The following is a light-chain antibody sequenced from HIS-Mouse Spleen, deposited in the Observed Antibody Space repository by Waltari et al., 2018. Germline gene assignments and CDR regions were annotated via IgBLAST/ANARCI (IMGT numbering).Light chain of an antibody. J-gene: IGLJ2*01. CDR3: YSTDSSGNHRV. CDR1: ALPKKY. Sequence: SYELTQRPSVSVSPGQTARITCSGDALPKKYAYWYQQKSGQAPVLVIYEDSKRPSGIPEGFSGSSSGTMATLTISGAQVEDEADYYCYSTDSSGNHRVFGGGTKLTVL. CDR2: EDS. V-gene: IGLV3-10*01.